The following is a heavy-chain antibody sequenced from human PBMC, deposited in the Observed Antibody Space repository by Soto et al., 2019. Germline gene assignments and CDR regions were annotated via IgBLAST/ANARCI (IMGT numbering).Heavy chain of an antibody. Sequence: SETLCLTCAVYGGSFSGYYWSWIRQPQGKGLEWIGEINHSGSTNYNPSLKSRVTISVDTSKNQFSLKLSFVTAADTAVYYCAIASLTYCGGDCYTALGMDVWGQGTTVTVSS. V-gene: IGHV4-34*01. CDR1: GGSFSGYY. CDR2: INHSGST. J-gene: IGHJ6*02. CDR3: AIASLTYCGGDCYTALGMDV. D-gene: IGHD2-21*02.